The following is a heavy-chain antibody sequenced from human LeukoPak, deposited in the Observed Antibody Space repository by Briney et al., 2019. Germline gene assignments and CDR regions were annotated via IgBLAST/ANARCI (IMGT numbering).Heavy chain of an antibody. Sequence: GGSLRLSCAASGFTFSSYSMNWVRQAPGKGLEWVSSISSSSSYIYYADSVKGRFTISRDNAKNSLYLQMNSLRAEDTAVYYCARDLFGFGGYYYFDYWGQGTLVTVSS. V-gene: IGHV3-21*01. CDR3: ARDLFGFGGYYYFDY. D-gene: IGHD5-18*01. CDR2: ISSSSSYI. CDR1: GFTFSSYS. J-gene: IGHJ4*02.